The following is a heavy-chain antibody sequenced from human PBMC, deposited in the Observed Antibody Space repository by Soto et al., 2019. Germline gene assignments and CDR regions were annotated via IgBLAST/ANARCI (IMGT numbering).Heavy chain of an antibody. V-gene: IGHV3-33*01. Sequence: GGSLRLSCAASGFTFSSYGMHWVRQAPGKGLEWVAVIWYDGSNKYYADSVKGRFTISRDNSKNTLYLQMNSLRAEDTAVYYCARDPPPTYYDFWSAVYYYGMDVWGQGTTVTVSS. CDR3: ARDPPPTYYDFWSAVYYYGMDV. J-gene: IGHJ6*02. D-gene: IGHD3-3*01. CDR2: IWYDGSNK. CDR1: GFTFSSYG.